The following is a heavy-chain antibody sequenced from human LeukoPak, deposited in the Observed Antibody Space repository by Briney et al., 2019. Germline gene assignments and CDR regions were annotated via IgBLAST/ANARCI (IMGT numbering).Heavy chain of an antibody. V-gene: IGHV4-34*01. Sequence: SETLSLTCAVYGGSFSGYYWSWIRQPPGKGLEWIGEINHSGSTNYNPSLRSRVTISVDTSKNQFSLKLSSVTAADTAVYYCARGRWSGNSKWHFQHWGQGTLVTVSS. CDR2: INHSGST. J-gene: IGHJ1*01. CDR1: GGSFSGYY. CDR3: ARGRWSGNSKWHFQH. D-gene: IGHD4-23*01.